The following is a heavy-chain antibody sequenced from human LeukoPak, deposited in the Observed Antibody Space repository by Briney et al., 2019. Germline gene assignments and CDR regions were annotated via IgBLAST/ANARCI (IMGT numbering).Heavy chain of an antibody. CDR3: ASAMRDGYNSFSGFDY. V-gene: IGHV1-69*06. D-gene: IGHD5-24*01. J-gene: IGHJ4*02. CDR2: IIPIFGTA. Sequence: GASVKVSCKASGYTFTSYAMHWVRQAPGQGLEWMGGIIPIFGTANYAQKFQGRVTITADKSTSTAYMELSSLRSEDTAVYYCASAMRDGYNSFSGFDYWGQGTLVTVSS. CDR1: GYTFTSYA.